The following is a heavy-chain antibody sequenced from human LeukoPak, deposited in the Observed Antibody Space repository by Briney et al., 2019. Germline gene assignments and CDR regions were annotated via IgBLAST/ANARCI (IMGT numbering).Heavy chain of an antibody. Sequence: TGGSLRLSCAASGFTFSSYAMSWVRQAPGKGLEWVSVMSGSAGSTCYADSVKGRFAISRDNSKNTLFLQMNSLRAEDTAVYYCATGERDSGSHYWGQGTLVTVSS. CDR1: GFTFSSYA. CDR2: MSGSAGST. D-gene: IGHD3-10*01. J-gene: IGHJ4*02. CDR3: ATGERDSGSHY. V-gene: IGHV3-23*01.